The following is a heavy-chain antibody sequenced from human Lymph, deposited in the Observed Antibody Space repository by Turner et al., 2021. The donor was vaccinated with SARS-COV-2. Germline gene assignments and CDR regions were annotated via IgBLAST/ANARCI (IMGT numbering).Heavy chain of an antibody. D-gene: IGHD6-6*01. Sequence: EVQLLESGGGLVQPGGSLSLSCAASGFTFSSYAMSWVRQAPGKGLEWVSAISGSGGSTYYAEAVKGRFTISRDNSKNTLYLQMNSLRAEDTAVYYCANLYSSSAAGDPWGQGTLVTVSS. CDR2: ISGSGGST. V-gene: IGHV3-23*01. CDR3: ANLYSSSAAGDP. CDR1: GFTFSSYA. J-gene: IGHJ5*02.